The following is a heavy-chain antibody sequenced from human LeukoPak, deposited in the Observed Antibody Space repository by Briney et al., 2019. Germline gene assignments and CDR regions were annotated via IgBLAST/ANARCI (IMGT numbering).Heavy chain of an antibody. J-gene: IGHJ4*02. CDR3: ASRGHYGSGSF. V-gene: IGHV4-34*01. D-gene: IGHD3-10*01. CDR2: INHSGST. CDR1: GGSFSGYY. Sequence: LETLSLTCAVYGGSFSGYYWSWIRQPPGKGLEWIGEINHSGSTNYNPSLKSRVTISVDTSKNQFSLKLSSVTAADTAVYYCASRGHYGSGSFWGQGTLVTVSS.